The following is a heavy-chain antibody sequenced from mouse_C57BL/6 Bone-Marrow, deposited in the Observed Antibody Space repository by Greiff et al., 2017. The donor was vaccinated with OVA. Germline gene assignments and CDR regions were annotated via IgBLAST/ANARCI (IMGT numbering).Heavy chain of an antibody. V-gene: IGHV14-4*01. CDR2: IDPENGAT. CDR3: TTLDYSAWFAY. J-gene: IGHJ3*01. D-gene: IGHD2-4*01. CDR1: GFNIKDDY. Sequence: VQLQQSGAELVRPGASVKLSCTASGFNIKDDYMHWVKQRPEQGLEWIGWIDPENGATEYASKFQGKATITADTSSNTTNLQLSSLTSEDTAVYYCTTLDYSAWFAYWGQGTLVTVSA.